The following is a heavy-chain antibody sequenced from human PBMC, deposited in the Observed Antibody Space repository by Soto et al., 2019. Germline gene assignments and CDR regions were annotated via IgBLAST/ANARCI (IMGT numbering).Heavy chain of an antibody. Sequence: GASVKVSCKVSGYTLTELSMHWVRQAPGKGLEWMGGFDPEDGETIYAQKFQGRVTMTEDTSTDTAYMELSSLRSEDTAVYYCAKMVRGVIFSYYFDCWGQGTLVTVSS. CDR2: FDPEDGET. CDR3: AKMVRGVIFSYYFDC. CDR1: GYTLTELS. V-gene: IGHV1-24*01. D-gene: IGHD3-10*01. J-gene: IGHJ4*02.